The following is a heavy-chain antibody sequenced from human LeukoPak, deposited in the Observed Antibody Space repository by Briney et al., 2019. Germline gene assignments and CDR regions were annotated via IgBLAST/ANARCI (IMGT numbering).Heavy chain of an antibody. CDR2: IKKDGSEK. V-gene: IGHV3-7*01. D-gene: IGHD6-19*01. CDR1: RFTFSSYW. CDR3: AKALEQWLVLAFDI. Sequence: PGGSLRLSCAVSRFTFSSYWMSWVRQAPGKGLEWVANIKKDGSEKYYVDSVKGRFTISRDNAKTSLYLLMNSLRAEDTAVYYCAKALEQWLVLAFDIWGQGTMVTVSS. J-gene: IGHJ3*02.